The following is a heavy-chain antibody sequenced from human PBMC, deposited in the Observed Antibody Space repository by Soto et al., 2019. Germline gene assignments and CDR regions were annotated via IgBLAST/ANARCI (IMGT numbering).Heavy chain of an antibody. CDR1: GFTFSSYA. CDR3: ARVGSTYYYGSGSLWRTPSSGVLYYYGMDV. Sequence: GGSLRLSCAASGFTFSSYAMHWVRQAPGKGLEWVAVISYDGSNKYYADSVKGRFTISRDNSKNTLYLQMNSLRAEDTAVYYCARVGSTYYYGSGSLWRTPSSGVLYYYGMDVWGQGTTVTVSS. CDR2: ISYDGSNK. V-gene: IGHV3-30-3*01. J-gene: IGHJ6*02. D-gene: IGHD3-10*01.